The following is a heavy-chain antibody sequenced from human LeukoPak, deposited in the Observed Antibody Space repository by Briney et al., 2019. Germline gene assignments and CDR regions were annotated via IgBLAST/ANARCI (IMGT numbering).Heavy chain of an antibody. Sequence: ASVKVSCKASGYSFTSNYIHWVRQAPGQGLEWMGMIYPRDGSTSYAQKFQGRVTVTRDTSTSTVHMELSGLRSEDTAVYYCARDQEAFDYWGQGTLITVSS. CDR3: ARDQEAFDY. CDR2: IYPRDGST. J-gene: IGHJ4*02. CDR1: GYSFTSNY. V-gene: IGHV1-46*01.